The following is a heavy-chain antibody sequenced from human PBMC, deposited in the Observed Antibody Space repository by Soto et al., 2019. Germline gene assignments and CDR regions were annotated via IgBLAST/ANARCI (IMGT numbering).Heavy chain of an antibody. J-gene: IGHJ4*02. CDR3: ARLSGGYSYGSYFDY. V-gene: IGHV5-51*01. D-gene: IGHD5-18*01. CDR1: GYSFTSYW. CDR2: IYPGDSDT. Sequence: PGESLKISCKGSGYSFTSYWIGWVRQMLGKDLEWMGIIYPGDSDTRYSPSFQGQVTISADKSISTAYLQWSSLKASDTAMYYCARLSGGYSYGSYFDYCGQRTLVTVSS.